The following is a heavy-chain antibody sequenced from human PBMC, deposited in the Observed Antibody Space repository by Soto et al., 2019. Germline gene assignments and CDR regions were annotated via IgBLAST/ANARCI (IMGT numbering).Heavy chain of an antibody. CDR3: ASSINYDFWSGYYECGY. CDR2: ISSSSSNI. V-gene: IGHV3-48*02. Sequence: PGGSLRPSCAASGFTLSSYAMNWVRQAPGKGLEWVSYISSSSSNIQYAGSVKGRFTISRDNAKNSLYLQMNSLRDDDTAVYYCASSINYDFWSGYYECGYWGQGALVTVSS. CDR1: GFTLSSYA. D-gene: IGHD3-3*01. J-gene: IGHJ4*02.